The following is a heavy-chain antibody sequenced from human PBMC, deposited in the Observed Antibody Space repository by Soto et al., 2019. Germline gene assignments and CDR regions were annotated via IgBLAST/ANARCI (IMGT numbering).Heavy chain of an antibody. J-gene: IGHJ5*02. CDR1: GGSFSCYY. Sequence: PSETLSLTCAVYGGSFSCYYWSWIRQPPGKGLEWIGEINHSGSTSYNPSLKSRVTISVDTSKNQFSLKLSSVTAADTAVYYCARXLRPYCSGGSCYYQFDPWGPGTLVTVSS. V-gene: IGHV4-34*01. D-gene: IGHD2-15*01. CDR3: ARXLRPYCSGGSCYYQFDP. CDR2: INHSGST.